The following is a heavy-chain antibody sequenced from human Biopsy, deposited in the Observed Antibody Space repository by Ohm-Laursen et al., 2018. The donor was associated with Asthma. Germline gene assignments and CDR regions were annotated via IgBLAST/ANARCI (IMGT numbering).Heavy chain of an antibody. D-gene: IGHD6-19*01. CDR2: IMTVFGTT. J-gene: IGHJ6*02. Sequence: GSSVKVSCKAPGGTFSNFAISWVRQAPGQGLEWLGGIMTVFGTTNYAQKFQGRVTITADESTSTAYMEVTSRRSEDTAIYYCARCQVGYSSGWSLLLKKIYYSGMDVWGQGTAVTVSS. CDR3: ARCQVGYSSGWSLLLKKIYYSGMDV. V-gene: IGHV1-69*01. CDR1: GGTFSNFA.